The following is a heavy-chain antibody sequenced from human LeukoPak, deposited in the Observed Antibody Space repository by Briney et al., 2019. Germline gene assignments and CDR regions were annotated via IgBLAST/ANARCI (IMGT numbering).Heavy chain of an antibody. J-gene: IGHJ5*02. CDR3: ARGRAYFEEGLWGLGIFWFDP. CDR2: IWYDGSNK. V-gene: IGHV3-33*01. D-gene: IGHD3-16*01. Sequence: AGGSLRLSCAASGFTFSSYGMHWVRQAPGKGLELVAVIWYDGSNKYYADSVKGRFTISRDNSKNTLYLQMNSLRAEDTAVYYCARGRAYFEEGLWGLGIFWFDPWGQGTLVTVSS. CDR1: GFTFSSYG.